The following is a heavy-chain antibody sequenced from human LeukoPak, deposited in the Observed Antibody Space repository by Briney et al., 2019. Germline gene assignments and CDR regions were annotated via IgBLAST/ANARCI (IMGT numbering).Heavy chain of an antibody. J-gene: IGHJ4*02. CDR1: GYTFTGYY. CDR3: ARMTIDIVVVPAAILYDY. V-gene: IGHV1-2*02. Sequence: ASVKVSCKASGYTFTGYYMHWVRQAPGQGLEWMGWINPNSGGTNNAQKFQGRVTMTRDTSISTAYMELSRLRSDDTAVYYCARMTIDIVVVPAAILYDYWGQGTLVTVSS. D-gene: IGHD2-2*01. CDR2: INPNSGGT.